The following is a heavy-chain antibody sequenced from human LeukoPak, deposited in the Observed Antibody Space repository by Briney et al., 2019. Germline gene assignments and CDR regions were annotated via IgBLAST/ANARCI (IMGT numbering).Heavy chain of an antibody. J-gene: IGHJ4*02. CDR2: ISGSGGST. CDR3: AKAALRITMIVAQPIYYFDY. Sequence: GGSLRLSCVASGFTFSSYAMSWVRQAPGKGLEWVSAISGSGGSTYYADSVKGRFTISRDNSKNTLYLQMNSLRAEDTAVYYCAKAALRITMIVAQPIYYFDYWGQGTLVTVSS. V-gene: IGHV3-23*01. D-gene: IGHD3-22*01. CDR1: GFTFSSYA.